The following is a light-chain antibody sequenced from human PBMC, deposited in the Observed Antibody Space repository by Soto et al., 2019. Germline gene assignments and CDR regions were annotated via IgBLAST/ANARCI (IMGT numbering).Light chain of an antibody. Sequence: QAVVTQPPSVSGAPGQRVTISCTGSTSNIGAGYDVHWYQQLPGTAPKLLIYGNINRPSGVPDRFSGSKSGTSASLAITGLQAEDEADYYCQSYDSSLSGHVVFGGGTQLTVL. CDR3: QSYDSSLSGHVV. CDR2: GNI. CDR1: TSNIGAGYD. J-gene: IGLJ2*01. V-gene: IGLV1-40*01.